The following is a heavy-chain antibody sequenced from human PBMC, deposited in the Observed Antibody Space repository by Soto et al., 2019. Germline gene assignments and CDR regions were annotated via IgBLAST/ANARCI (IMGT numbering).Heavy chain of an antibody. Sequence: QVQLQESGPGLVKPSETLSLTCTVSGGSISSYYWSWIRQPPGKGLEWIGYIYYSGSTNYNPSLKRRVTISVDTSKNQFSLKLSSVTAADTAVYYCARLGLGIPDYWGQGTLVTVSS. D-gene: IGHD7-27*01. CDR2: IYYSGST. J-gene: IGHJ4*02. CDR1: GGSISSYY. V-gene: IGHV4-59*01. CDR3: ARLGLGIPDY.